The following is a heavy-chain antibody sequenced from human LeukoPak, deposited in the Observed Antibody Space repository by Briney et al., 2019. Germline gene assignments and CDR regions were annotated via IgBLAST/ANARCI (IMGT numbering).Heavy chain of an antibody. CDR1: GFTFSSYG. Sequence: GGSVRLSCVASGFTFSSYGMHWVRQAPGKGLEWVAFIWYDGSNKYYADSVKGRFTISRDNSKNTLSLQMSSLRPDDTAVYYCAKAYSYGYDYWGQGTLVTVSS. D-gene: IGHD5-18*01. J-gene: IGHJ4*02. CDR2: IWYDGSNK. CDR3: AKAYSYGYDY. V-gene: IGHV3-30*02.